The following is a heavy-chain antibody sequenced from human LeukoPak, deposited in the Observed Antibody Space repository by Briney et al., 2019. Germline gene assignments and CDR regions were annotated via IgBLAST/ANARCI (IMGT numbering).Heavy chain of an antibody. D-gene: IGHD5-18*01. J-gene: IGHJ4*02. V-gene: IGHV3-30-3*01. Sequence: GGSLRLSCAASGFTFSSYAMHWVRQAPGKGLEWVAVISYDGSNKYYADSVKGRFTISRDNSKNTLYLQMNRLRAEDTAVYYCARGVPSRAMVTVTDYWGQGTLVTVSS. CDR1: GFTFSSYA. CDR2: ISYDGSNK. CDR3: ARGVPSRAMVTVTDY.